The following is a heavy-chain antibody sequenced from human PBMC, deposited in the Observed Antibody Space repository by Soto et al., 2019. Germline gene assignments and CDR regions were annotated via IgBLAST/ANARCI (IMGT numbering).Heavy chain of an antibody. CDR2: IYYDDST. Sequence: QVQLQESGPGLVKPSQTLSLTCTISGDSISSRDYYWSWVRQPPGQALEWIGYIYYDDSTYYNPSLESRLTISIGTSRSQFSLNLNSVTAADTAVYYCARLPHLGYCNDGHCDRDYWSQGTLVTVSS. CDR3: ARLPHLGYCNDGHCDRDY. V-gene: IGHV4-30-4*01. J-gene: IGHJ4*02. D-gene: IGHD2-21*02. CDR1: GDSISSRDYY.